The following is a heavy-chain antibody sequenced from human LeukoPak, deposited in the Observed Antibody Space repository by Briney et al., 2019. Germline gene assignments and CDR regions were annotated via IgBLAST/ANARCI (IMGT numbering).Heavy chain of an antibody. J-gene: IGHJ4*02. Sequence: SGTLSLTCAVSGGSISSTNWWTWVRQPPGKGLEWIGEVDHSGYTNYNPSLKSRVTISVDKSKNHFSLKLSSLTAADTAIYYCARDVWVPGVIISDYWGQGTLVTVSS. CDR1: GGSISSTNW. CDR2: VDHSGYT. CDR3: ARDVWVPGVIISDY. V-gene: IGHV4-4*02. D-gene: IGHD3-10*01.